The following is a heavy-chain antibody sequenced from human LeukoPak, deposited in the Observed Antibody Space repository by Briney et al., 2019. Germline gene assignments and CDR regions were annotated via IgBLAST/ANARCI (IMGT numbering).Heavy chain of an antibody. Sequence: ASVKVSCKASGYXFTGYYIHWVRRAPGQGLEWMGWINPNSGGTNYAQKFQGRVTMTRDTSISTAYMELSRLRSDDTAVYYCARAPPTYGSGSTHQDHWGQGTLVTVSS. D-gene: IGHD3-10*01. J-gene: IGHJ4*02. CDR2: INPNSGGT. CDR1: GYXFTGYY. CDR3: ARAPPTYGSGSTHQDH. V-gene: IGHV1-2*02.